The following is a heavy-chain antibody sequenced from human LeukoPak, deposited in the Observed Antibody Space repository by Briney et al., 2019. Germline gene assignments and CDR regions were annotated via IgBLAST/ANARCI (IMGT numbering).Heavy chain of an antibody. CDR3: SRGTNRGAGNFDS. J-gene: IGHJ4*02. D-gene: IGHD1-1*01. Sequence: PSETLSLTCTVSGGSITSFYWSWLRQPPGKGLEWVGYISYSENTNSNPSLKSRVTMSLDTSKNQFSLDLSSVTAADTAVYYCSRGTNRGAGNFDSWGQGALVTVSS. CDR2: ISYSENT. CDR1: GGSITSFY. V-gene: IGHV4-59*01.